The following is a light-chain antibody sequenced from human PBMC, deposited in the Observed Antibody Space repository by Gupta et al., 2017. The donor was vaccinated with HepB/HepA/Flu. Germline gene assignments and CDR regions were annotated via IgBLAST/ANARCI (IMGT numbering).Light chain of an antibody. J-gene: IGKJ5*01. CDR1: QSVSSN. CDR3: KQYNNWPIT. V-gene: IGKV3-15*01. CDR2: GAS. Sequence: EIVMTQSPANLSVSPGERATLSCRASQSVSSNLAWYQQKPGQAPRLLIYGASTRATGIPARFSGSGSGTEFTLTISSLQSEDFAVYYCKQYNNWPITFGQGTRLEIK.